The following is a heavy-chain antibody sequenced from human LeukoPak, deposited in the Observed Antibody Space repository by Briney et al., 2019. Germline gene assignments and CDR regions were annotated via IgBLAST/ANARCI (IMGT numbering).Heavy chain of an antibody. V-gene: IGHV4-34*01. Sequence: SETLSLTCAVYGGSFSGYYWSWIRQPPGKGLEWIGEINHSGSTNYNPSLKSRVTISVDTSKNQFSLKLSSVTAADTAVYYCARVASGDSSGYYYVPLFDYWGQGTLVTVSS. J-gene: IGHJ4*02. CDR2: INHSGST. D-gene: IGHD3-22*01. CDR3: ARVASGDSSGYYYVPLFDY. CDR1: GGSFSGYY.